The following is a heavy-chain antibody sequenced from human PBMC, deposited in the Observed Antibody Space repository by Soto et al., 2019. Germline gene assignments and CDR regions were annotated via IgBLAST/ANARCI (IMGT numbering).Heavy chain of an antibody. CDR1: GGSISTSRSY. V-gene: IGHV4-39*01. D-gene: IGHD2-21*01. Sequence: SETLSLTCNVSGGSISTSRSYWAWIRQPPGKGLEWLANIFYSGSTYYNPSLASRVTVSVDTSKNEFSLKLRSVTAADTAVYYCARQPTTGDTNLWFDPWGQGTLVTVSS. CDR2: IFYSGST. CDR3: ARQPTTGDTNLWFDP. J-gene: IGHJ5*02.